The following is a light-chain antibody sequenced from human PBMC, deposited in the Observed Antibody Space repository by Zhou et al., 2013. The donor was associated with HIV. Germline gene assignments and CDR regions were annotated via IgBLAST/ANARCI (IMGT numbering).Light chain of an antibody. V-gene: IGKV1-39*01. CDR3: QQTYSPPYT. CDR1: QNIDVY. J-gene: IGKJ3*01. CDR2: SAT. Sequence: DIQMTQSPFFLSASVGDRVAITCRASQNIDVYLNWFLQKPGRAPELLIFSATRLQSGAPSRFSGSGSGTDFTLSISSLQPEDFATYYCQQTYSPPYTFGPGTQV.